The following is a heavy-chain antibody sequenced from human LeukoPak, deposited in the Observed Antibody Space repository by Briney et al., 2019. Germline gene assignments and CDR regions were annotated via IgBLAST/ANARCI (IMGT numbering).Heavy chain of an antibody. CDR2: IYKIGTT. CDR1: GDSVAGYY. V-gene: IGHV4-59*02. CDR3: VIGVGWQPDY. J-gene: IGHJ4*02. D-gene: IGHD2-15*01. Sequence: SETLSLTCTVFGDSVAGYYLNWVRQPPGKGLEWIGHIYKIGTTNYNPSLKSRLTISADTSKNQFSLKLRSVTAADTAVYYCVIGVGWQPDYWGQGALVTVSS.